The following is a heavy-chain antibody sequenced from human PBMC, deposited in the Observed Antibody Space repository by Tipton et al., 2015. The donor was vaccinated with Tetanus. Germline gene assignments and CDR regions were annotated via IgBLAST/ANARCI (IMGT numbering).Heavy chain of an antibody. D-gene: IGHD2-15*01. J-gene: IGHJ4*02. CDR2: SWYDGTDK. Sequence: SLRLSCAASGFIFSSYGIHRVRQAPGKGLEWLAVSWYDGTDKYYADSVKGRFTISRDNSKNTLYLQMNSLRAEDTALYYCAREADCRGGSCFSGDFDTWGQGTQVTVSS. CDR3: AREADCRGGSCFSGDFDT. CDR1: GFIFSSYG. V-gene: IGHV3-33*01.